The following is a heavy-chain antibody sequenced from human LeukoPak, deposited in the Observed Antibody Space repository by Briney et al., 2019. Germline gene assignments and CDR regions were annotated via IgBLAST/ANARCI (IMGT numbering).Heavy chain of an antibody. CDR3: AREKLSFFDSSGYFDY. D-gene: IGHD3-22*01. Sequence: GGSLRLSCAASGFTFSSYAMHWVRQAPGKGLEWVAIMSYDGSNEYYADSVKGRFTISRDNAKNSLYLQMSRLRAEDTAVYYCAREKLSFFDSSGYFDYWGQGTLVTVSS. V-gene: IGHV3-30-3*01. CDR2: MSYDGSNE. CDR1: GFTFSSYA. J-gene: IGHJ4*02.